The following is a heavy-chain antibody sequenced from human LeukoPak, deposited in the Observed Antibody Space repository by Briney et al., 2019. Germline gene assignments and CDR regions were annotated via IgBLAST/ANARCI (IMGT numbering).Heavy chain of an antibody. D-gene: IGHD2-15*01. V-gene: IGHV4-59*01. Sequence: PSETLSLTCTVSGDSISNYYWSWIRQSPGKGLEWIGYIYYSGSTNYNPSLKSRVTISVDTSKNQFSLKLSSVTAADTAVYYCARETCGGGSCFQFDFWGQGTLVTVSS. CDR3: ARETCGGGSCFQFDF. CDR2: IYYSGST. CDR1: GDSISNYY. J-gene: IGHJ4*02.